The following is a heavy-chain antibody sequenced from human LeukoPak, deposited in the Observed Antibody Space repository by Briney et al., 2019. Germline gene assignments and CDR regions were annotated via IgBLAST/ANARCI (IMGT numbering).Heavy chain of an antibody. CDR2: IYYSGST. CDR3: ARDSEYSGYAYDAFDI. D-gene: IGHD5-12*01. J-gene: IGHJ3*02. V-gene: IGHV4-61*01. Sequence: SETLSLTCTVSGGSVSSGSYYWSWIRQPPGKGLEWIGYIYYSGSTNYNPSLKSRVTIPVDTSKNQFSLKLSSVTAADTAVYYRARDSEYSGYAYDAFDIWGQGTMVTVSS. CDR1: GGSVSSGSYY.